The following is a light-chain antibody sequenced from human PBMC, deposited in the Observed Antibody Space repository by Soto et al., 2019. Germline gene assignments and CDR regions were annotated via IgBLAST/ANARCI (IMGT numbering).Light chain of an antibody. CDR2: EDN. Sequence: NFMLTQPHSVSESPGKTVTISCTRSSGSIASNYVQWYQQRPGSAPTTVIYEDNQRPSGVPDRFSGSIDSSSNSASLTISGRKTEDEADDYCQSYDSSNHWVFGGGTKLTVL. CDR1: SGSIASNY. CDR3: QSYDSSNHWV. J-gene: IGLJ3*02. V-gene: IGLV6-57*03.